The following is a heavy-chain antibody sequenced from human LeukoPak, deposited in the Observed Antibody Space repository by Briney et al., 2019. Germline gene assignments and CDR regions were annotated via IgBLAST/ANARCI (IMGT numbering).Heavy chain of an antibody. V-gene: IGHV3-21*01. CDR3: AREEEWYASGTYYKGFDS. CDR2: ISIGGDYI. CDR1: GFTFSSYT. D-gene: IGHD3-10*01. Sequence: PGGSLRLSCAASGFTFSSYTMNWVRQAPGKGLEWVSSISIGGDYIYYADSVTGRFTISRDNAKDSLYLQMNSLRADDTAVYYCAREEEWYASGTYYKGFDSWGQGTLVTVSS. J-gene: IGHJ4*02.